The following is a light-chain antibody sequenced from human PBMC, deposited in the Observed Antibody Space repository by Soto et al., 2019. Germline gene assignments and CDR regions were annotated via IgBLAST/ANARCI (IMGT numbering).Light chain of an antibody. V-gene: IGLV1-47*02. CDR1: SSNIGRDY. CDR3: AAWDDSLSAWV. CDR2: TNN. Sequence: QSVLTQPPSASGTPGQRVTISCPGSSSNIGRDYVYWFQQLPGTAPKLLIYTNNQRPSGVPDRFSGSKSGTSASLAISGLRSEDEDDYCCAAWDDSLSAWVFGGGTKLTVL. J-gene: IGLJ3*02.